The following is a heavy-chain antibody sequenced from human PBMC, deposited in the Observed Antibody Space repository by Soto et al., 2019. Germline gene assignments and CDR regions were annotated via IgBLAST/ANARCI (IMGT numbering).Heavy chain of an antibody. Sequence: GVSLRLSCAASGFAFSSYAMSWVRRAPGKGLEWGSAISGSGGSTYYADSVKGRFTISRDNSKNTLYLQMNSLRAEHTPLYYCAKDRAGRVGATHFDYWGQGTLVTVSS. V-gene: IGHV3-23*01. D-gene: IGHD1-26*01. CDR2: ISGSGGST. CDR1: GFAFSSYA. CDR3: AKDRAGRVGATHFDY. J-gene: IGHJ4*02.